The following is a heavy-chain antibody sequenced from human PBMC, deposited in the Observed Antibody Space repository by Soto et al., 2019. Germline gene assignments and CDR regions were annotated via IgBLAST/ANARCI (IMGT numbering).Heavy chain of an antibody. J-gene: IGHJ4*02. CDR3: ARVEVPFSGYYPY. CDR1: GFTFSSYE. Sequence: GGSLRLSCAASGFTFSSYEMNWVRQAPGKGLEWVSYISSSGSTIYYADSVKGRFTISRDNAKNSLYLQMNSLRAEDTAVYYCARVEVPFSGYYPYWRQGTLVTVSS. V-gene: IGHV3-48*03. D-gene: IGHD3-22*01. CDR2: ISSSGSTI.